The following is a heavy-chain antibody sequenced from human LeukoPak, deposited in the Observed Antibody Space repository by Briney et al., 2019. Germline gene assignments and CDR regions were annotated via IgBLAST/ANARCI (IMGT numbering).Heavy chain of an antibody. CDR1: GGSFSGYY. J-gene: IGHJ6*03. CDR2: INHSGST. Sequence: SETLSLTCAVYGGSFSGYYWSWIREPPGKGLEWIGEINHSGSTNYNPSLKSRVTISVDTSKNQFSLKLSSVTAADTAVYYCARQHPYYYYYYMDVWGKGTTVTVSS. V-gene: IGHV4-34*01. D-gene: IGHD2-21*01. CDR3: ARQHPYYYYYYMDV.